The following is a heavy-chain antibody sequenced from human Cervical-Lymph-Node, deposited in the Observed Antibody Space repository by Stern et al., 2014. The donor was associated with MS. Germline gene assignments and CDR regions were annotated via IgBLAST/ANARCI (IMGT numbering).Heavy chain of an antibody. CDR2: SGSDGAT. CDR1: GFTFKNFA. J-gene: IGHJ4*02. D-gene: IGHD3-3*01. Sequence: VQLVQSGGGLVQPGGSLRLSCVGSGFTFKNFAMTWVRQAPGKGLEWIAGSGSDGATHFADSVRGRFSLSRDNSKNTLYLQMDSLRAEDTAVYYCGKDLFYWSADSWGQGSLVTVSS. CDR3: GKDLFYWSADS. V-gene: IGHV3-23*04.